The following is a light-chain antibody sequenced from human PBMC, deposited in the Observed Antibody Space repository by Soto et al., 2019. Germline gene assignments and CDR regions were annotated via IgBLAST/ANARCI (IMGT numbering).Light chain of an antibody. J-gene: IGKJ1*01. V-gene: IGKV3-20*01. CDR1: QSFSSSY. CDR3: QHYGSPPIT. Sequence: EIVLTQSPGTLSLSPGERATLSCRASQSFSSSYLAWYQQKPGQAPRLLIYGASSRATGIPDRFRGRGSGTDFTLTISRLEPEDFAVYFCQHYGSPPITFGQGTKVDIK. CDR2: GAS.